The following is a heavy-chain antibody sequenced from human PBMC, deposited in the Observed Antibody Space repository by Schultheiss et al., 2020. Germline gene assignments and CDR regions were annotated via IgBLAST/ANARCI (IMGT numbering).Heavy chain of an antibody. CDR2: VSTYNGAT. V-gene: IGHV1-18*04. CDR3: ARWVQLKWFDP. Sequence: ASVKVSCKASGYSFTRHGISWLRQAPGQGLEWVGWVSTYNGATNYAQKFQGRVILTTDTTDTAYMELRNLRSDDTAVYYCARWVQLKWFDPWGQGTLVTVSS. D-gene: IGHD5-24*01. CDR1: GYSFTRHG. J-gene: IGHJ5*02.